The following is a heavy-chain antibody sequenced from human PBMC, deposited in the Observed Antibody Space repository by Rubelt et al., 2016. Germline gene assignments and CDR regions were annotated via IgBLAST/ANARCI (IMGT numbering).Heavy chain of an antibody. V-gene: IGHV4-34*10. CDR3: ARVNRYYFDY. J-gene: IGHJ4*02. Sequence: QLQLQESSPRLVKPSETLSLTCAVYGGSFSGYSWTWIRQPPGKGLEWLGEIDHSGSTNYNPSLKSRVTISVDKSKNQFSLWLTSVTAADTAVYYCARVNRYYFDYWGQGTLVSVSS. CDR1: GGSFSGYS. CDR2: IDHSGST.